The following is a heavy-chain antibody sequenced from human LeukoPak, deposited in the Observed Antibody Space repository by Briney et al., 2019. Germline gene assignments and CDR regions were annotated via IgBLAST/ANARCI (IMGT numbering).Heavy chain of an antibody. CDR3: ARRTGVSDY. D-gene: IGHD7-27*01. Sequence: GGSLRLSCAASGFTFSSYAMHWDRQAPGKGLEHVSGISSNGGSTYYANSVKGRFTISRDNSKNTLYLQMGSLRAEDMAVYYCARRTGVSDYWGQGTLVTVSS. V-gene: IGHV3-64*01. J-gene: IGHJ4*02. CDR2: ISSNGGST. CDR1: GFTFSSYA.